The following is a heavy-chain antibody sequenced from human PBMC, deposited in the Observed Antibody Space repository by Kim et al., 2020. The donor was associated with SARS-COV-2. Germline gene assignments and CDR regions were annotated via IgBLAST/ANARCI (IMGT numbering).Heavy chain of an antibody. J-gene: IGHJ3*02. Sequence: SETLSLTCAVSGGSISSSNWWSWVRQPPGKGLEWIGEIYHSGSTNYNPSLKSRVTISVDKSKNQFSLKLSSVTAADTAVYYCARDYADSGSYSGAFDIWGQGTMVTVSS. CDR2: IYHSGST. CDR3: ARDYADSGSYSGAFDI. V-gene: IGHV4-4*02. CDR1: GGSISSSNW. D-gene: IGHD1-26*01.